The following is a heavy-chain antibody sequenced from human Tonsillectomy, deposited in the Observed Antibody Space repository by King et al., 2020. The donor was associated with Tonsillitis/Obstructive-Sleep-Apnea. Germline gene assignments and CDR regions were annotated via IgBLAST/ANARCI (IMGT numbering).Heavy chain of an antibody. V-gene: IGHV3-7*04. CDR2: INRNGLGK. J-gene: IGHJ3*02. D-gene: IGHD1-14*01. CDR3: ARGNREPGASDI. Sequence: VQLVESGGGLVQPGGSLRLSCAACGFTFSNYWMNWVRKAPGNGLEWVASINRNGLGKYYVDSVEGRFTVSRDNDKSSLHLQMDSLGAEDTALYYCARGNREPGASDIWGQGTVVTVSS. CDR1: GFTFSNYW.